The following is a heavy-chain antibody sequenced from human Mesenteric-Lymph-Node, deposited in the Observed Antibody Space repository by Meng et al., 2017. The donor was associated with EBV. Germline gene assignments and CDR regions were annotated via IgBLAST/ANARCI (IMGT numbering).Heavy chain of an antibody. CDR3: GRGRTYWYFDL. CDR2: IYYSGSA. CDR1: GGSASSGSYY. V-gene: IGHV4-61*01. Sequence: VALHESAPGLLKPSVTPALTCSVSGGSASSGSYYWSWIRQPPGKGLEWIGYIYYSGSANYNPSLKSRVTISVDTSKNQFSLKLSSVTAADTAVYYCGRGRTYWYFDLWGRGTLVTVSS. J-gene: IGHJ2*01.